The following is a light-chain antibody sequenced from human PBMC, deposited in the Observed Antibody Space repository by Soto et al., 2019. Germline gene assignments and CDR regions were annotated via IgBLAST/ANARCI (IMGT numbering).Light chain of an antibody. CDR2: EVI. Sequence: QSALTQPASVPGAPGQSITISCTGTNSDVNYVSWHQQHPGKAPKLMIYEVINRSSGASTRFSGSKSGNTASLTISGLQAEDEADYYCSSSTSSNTFVFGTGTKVTVL. CDR3: SSSTSSNTFV. J-gene: IGLJ1*01. CDR1: NSDVNY. V-gene: IGLV2-14*01.